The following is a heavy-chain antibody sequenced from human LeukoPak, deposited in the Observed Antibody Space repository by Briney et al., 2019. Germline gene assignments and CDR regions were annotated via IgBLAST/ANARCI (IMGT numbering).Heavy chain of an antibody. J-gene: IGHJ5*02. CDR1: GGSLSNSY. CDR2: VYTRGNT. V-gene: IGHV4-4*07. Sequence: PSETLSLTCTVSGGSLSNSYWSWIRQPAGEGLEWIGRVYTRGNTDYNPSLKSRVTMSIDTSKNQFSLKLSSVTAADTAVYYCARDIWNGGRWFDPWGQGTLVIVSS. CDR3: ARDIWNGGRWFDP. D-gene: IGHD1-1*01.